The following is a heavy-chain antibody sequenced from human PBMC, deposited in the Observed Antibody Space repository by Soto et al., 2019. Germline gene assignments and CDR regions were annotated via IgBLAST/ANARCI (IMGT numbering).Heavy chain of an antibody. CDR3: ARPPTASLDAFDI. CDR2: IFYSGST. J-gene: IGHJ3*02. Sequence: PSETLSLTCTVSGGSISGSRYYWGWIRQPPGKGLEWIGSIFYSGSTYHNPSLKSRVTISVDTSKNQFSLKLSSVTAADTAVYYCARPPTASLDAFDIWGQGTMVTVSS. CDR1: GGSISGSRYY. V-gene: IGHV4-39*01.